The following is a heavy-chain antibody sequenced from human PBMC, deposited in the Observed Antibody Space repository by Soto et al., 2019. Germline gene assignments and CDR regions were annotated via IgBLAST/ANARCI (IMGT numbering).Heavy chain of an antibody. CDR2: INPNSGGT. J-gene: IGHJ4*03. D-gene: IGHD3-10*01. Sequence: ASVKVACKASGYTFTGYYMHWVRQAPGQGLEWMGWINPNSGGTNYAQKFQGWVTMTRDTSISTAYMELSRLRSDDTAVYYCARESYGYYFDYWGKGTTVTVSS. CDR3: ARESYGYYFDY. CDR1: GYTFTGYY. V-gene: IGHV1-2*04.